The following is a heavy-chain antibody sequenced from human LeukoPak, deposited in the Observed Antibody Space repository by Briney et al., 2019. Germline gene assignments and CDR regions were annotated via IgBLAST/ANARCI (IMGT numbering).Heavy chain of an antibody. V-gene: IGHV4-59*08. J-gene: IGHJ3*02. CDR3: VRRLSAGRPAFGI. Sequence: PSETLSLTCTVSGGSINSYYWSWIRQPPGKGLEWIGYIYYSGSTNYNPSLKSRVTISVDTSNNKFSLKLTSLTAADTAVYYCVRRLSAGRPAFGIWGQGTMVTVSS. D-gene: IGHD2-15*01. CDR2: IYYSGST. CDR1: GGSINSYY.